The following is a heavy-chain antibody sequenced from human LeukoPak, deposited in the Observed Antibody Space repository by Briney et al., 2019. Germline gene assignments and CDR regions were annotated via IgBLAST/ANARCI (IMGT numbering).Heavy chain of an antibody. CDR3: TSVVGGYYPPVEGFDL. V-gene: IGHV3-74*01. CDR2: INSDGSTT. D-gene: IGHD3-22*01. J-gene: IGHJ3*01. Sequence: QPGGSLRLSCAASGFTFSSYWMHWVRQAPGEGLVWVSRINSDGSTTNYADSVKGRFTISRDNAKKTLYLQMNSLRAEDTAVYYCTSVVGGYYPPVEGFDLWGQGTMVTVSS. CDR1: GFTFSSYW.